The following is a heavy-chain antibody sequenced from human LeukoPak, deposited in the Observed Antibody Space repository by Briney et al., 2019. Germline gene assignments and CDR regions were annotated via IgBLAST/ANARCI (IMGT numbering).Heavy chain of an antibody. D-gene: IGHD3-22*01. J-gene: IGHJ4*02. CDR2: INSDGSST. CDR3: AMGPYYYDSSGYYY. CDR1: GFTFSSYW. Sequence: GGSRRLSCAASGFTFSSYWMHWVRQAPGKGLVWVSRINSDGSSTSYADSVKGRFTISRDNAKNTLYLQMNSLRAEDTAVYYCAMGPYYYDSSGYYYWGQGTLVTVSS. V-gene: IGHV3-74*01.